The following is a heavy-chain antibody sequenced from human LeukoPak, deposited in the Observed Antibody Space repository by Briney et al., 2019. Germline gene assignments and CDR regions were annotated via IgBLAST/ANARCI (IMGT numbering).Heavy chain of an antibody. CDR2: ISYDGSNK. D-gene: IGHD3-3*01. V-gene: IGHV3-30-3*01. CDR3: ARISSTTTYDFWSGYYGGSRYGMDV. Sequence: GGSLRLSCAASGFTFSSYAMHWVRQAPGKGLEWVAVISYDGSNKYYADSVKGRFTISRDNSKNTLHLQMNSLRAEDTAVYYCARISSTTTYDFWSGYYGGSRYGMDVWGQGTTVTVSS. CDR1: GFTFSSYA. J-gene: IGHJ6*02.